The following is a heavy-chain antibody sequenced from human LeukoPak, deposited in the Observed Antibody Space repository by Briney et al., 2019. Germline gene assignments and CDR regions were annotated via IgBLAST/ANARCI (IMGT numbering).Heavy chain of an antibody. V-gene: IGHV3-30*02. Sequence: GGSLRLSCAASGFTFSSYGMHWVRQAPGKGLEWVAFIRYDGSNKYYADSVKGRFTISRDNSKNTLYLQMNSLRAEDTAVYYCAKDVSQRITMTPGYWGQGTLVTVSS. D-gene: IGHD3-22*01. CDR3: AKDVSQRITMTPGY. CDR1: GFTFSSYG. CDR2: IRYDGSNK. J-gene: IGHJ4*02.